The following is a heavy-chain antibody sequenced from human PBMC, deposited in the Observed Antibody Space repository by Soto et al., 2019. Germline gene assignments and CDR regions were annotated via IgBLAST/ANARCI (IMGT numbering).Heavy chain of an antibody. V-gene: IGHV3-23*01. D-gene: IGHD2-2*01. J-gene: IGHJ6*02. CDR1: GFTFNYYD. Sequence: EVQLLETGGGLAQPGGSLRLSCVASGFTFNYYDMSWVRQAPGKGLEWVSTISSTGVTTYYADSVKGRFTISRDNFKNTLWLQMNSLRAEDTAVSYCADPVPAATHYDYSNMDVWGQGTTVTVSS. CDR3: ADPVPAATHYDYSNMDV. CDR2: ISSTGVTT.